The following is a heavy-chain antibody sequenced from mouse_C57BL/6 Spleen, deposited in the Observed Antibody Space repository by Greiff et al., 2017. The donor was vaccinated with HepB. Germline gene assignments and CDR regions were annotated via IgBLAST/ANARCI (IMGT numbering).Heavy chain of an antibody. V-gene: IGHV5-6*01. J-gene: IGHJ4*01. CDR2: ISSGGSYT. CDR1: GFTFSSYG. Sequence: EVKVVESGGDLVKPGGSLKLSCAASGFTFSSYGMSWVRQTPDKRLEWVATISSGGSYTYYPDSVKGRFTISRDNAKNTLYLEMSSLKSEDTAMYYCARQGSTVVAMDCWGQGTTVTVAS. D-gene: IGHD1-1*01. CDR3: ARQGSTVVAMDC.